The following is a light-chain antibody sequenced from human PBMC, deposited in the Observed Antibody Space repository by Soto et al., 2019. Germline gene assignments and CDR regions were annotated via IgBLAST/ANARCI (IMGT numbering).Light chain of an antibody. CDR1: TSNIGSKT. CDR2: NNN. V-gene: IGLV1-44*01. CDR3: ETWDDSLPAV. J-gene: IGLJ2*01. Sequence: QSVLTQPPSASGTPGQRVTISCSGSTSNIGSKTVIWYQQLPGSAPRVLIYNNNERPSGVPDRFSGSKSGTSASLAISGLQSEDEADYYCETWDDSLPAVFGGGTKLTVL.